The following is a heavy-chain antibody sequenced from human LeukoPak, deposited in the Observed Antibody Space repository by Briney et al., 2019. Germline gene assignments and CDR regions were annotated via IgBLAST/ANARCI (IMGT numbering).Heavy chain of an antibody. CDR2: IYTSGST. J-gene: IGHJ4*02. CDR3: AREFAKAFDY. D-gene: IGHD2-21*01. Sequence: SETLSLTCTVSGGSITSGSYYWSWIRQPAGKGLKWIGRIYTSGSTNYNPSLKSRVTISLDTSKNKFSLKLTSVTAADTAVYYCAREFAKAFDYWGQGTLVTVSS. CDR1: GGSITSGSYY. V-gene: IGHV4-61*02.